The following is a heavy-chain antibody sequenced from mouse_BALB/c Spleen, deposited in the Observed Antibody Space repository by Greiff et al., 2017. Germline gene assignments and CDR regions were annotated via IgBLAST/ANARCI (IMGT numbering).Heavy chain of an antibody. CDR3: ARVAYYYAMDY. Sequence: EVQRVESGGGLVKPGGSLKLSCAASGFTFSDYYMYWVRQTPEKRLEWVATISDGGSYTYYPDSVKGRFTISRDNAKNNLYLQMSSLKSEDTAMYYCARVAYYYAMDYWGQGTSVTVSS. CDR1: GFTFSDYY. CDR2: ISDGGSYT. V-gene: IGHV5-4*02. J-gene: IGHJ4*01.